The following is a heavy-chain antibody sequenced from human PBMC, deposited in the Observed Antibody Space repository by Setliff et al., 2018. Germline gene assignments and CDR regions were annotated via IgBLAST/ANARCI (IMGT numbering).Heavy chain of an antibody. J-gene: IGHJ3*02. CDR2: TYYSGST. D-gene: IGHD6-13*01. CDR3: AGHIGEQQLVHDAFDS. V-gene: IGHV4-39*01. CDR1: GGSISSSSYY. Sequence: SETLSLTCTGSGGSISSSSYYWGWIRQPPGKGREWIGSTYYSGSTYYNPSLKSRVTISVDTSKNQFSLKLSPVTAADTAVYYCAGHIGEQQLVHDAFDSWGQGTMVTVSS.